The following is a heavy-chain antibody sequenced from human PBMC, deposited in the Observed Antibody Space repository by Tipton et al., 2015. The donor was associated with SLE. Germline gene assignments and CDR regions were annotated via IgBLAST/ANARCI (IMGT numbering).Heavy chain of an antibody. J-gene: IGHJ4*02. V-gene: IGHV4-61*08. CDR1: GGSISSGGYY. D-gene: IGHD1-26*01. Sequence: TLSLTCTVSGGSISSGGYYWSWIRQHPGKGLEWIGYIYYSGSTNYNPSLKSRVTISVDTSKNQFSLKLSSVTAADTAVYYCARDDSGSFFDYWGQGTLVTVSS. CDR3: ARDDSGSFFDY. CDR2: IYYSGST.